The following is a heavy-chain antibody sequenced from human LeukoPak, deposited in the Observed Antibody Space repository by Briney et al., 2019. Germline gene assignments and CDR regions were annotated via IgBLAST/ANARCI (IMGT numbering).Heavy chain of an antibody. CDR1: GLTFSSYA. D-gene: IGHD6-19*01. Sequence: PGGSLRLSCAASGLTFSSYAMSWVRQAPGKGPEWVSGVNGSGYSAYYADSVKGRFTISRDNSKDTLFLQMSTLRVEDTAVYYCAKVVSYSSGWFFHHWGQGTLVTVSS. CDR2: VNGSGYSA. CDR3: AKVVSYSSGWFFHH. V-gene: IGHV3-23*01. J-gene: IGHJ1*01.